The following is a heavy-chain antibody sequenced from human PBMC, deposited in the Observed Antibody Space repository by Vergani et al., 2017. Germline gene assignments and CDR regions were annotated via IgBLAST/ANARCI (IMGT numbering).Heavy chain of an antibody. CDR1: GVSIGSNSYY. CDR2: IYYTGTT. D-gene: IGHD3-10*01. J-gene: IGHJ4*02. CDR3: ARGPGLTMVRGVFDY. V-gene: IGHV4-39*01. Sequence: QLQLQESGPGLVKPSETLSLTCTVSGVSIGSNSYYWGWIRQPPGKGLEWIGTIYYTGTTYYNEAHKSRLTISVDTSKNQFSLKLSSVTAADTAVYYCARGPGLTMVRGVFDYWGQGTLVTVSS.